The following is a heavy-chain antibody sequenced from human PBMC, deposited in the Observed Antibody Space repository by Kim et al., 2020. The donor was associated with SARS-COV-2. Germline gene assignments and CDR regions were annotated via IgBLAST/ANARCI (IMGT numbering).Heavy chain of an antibody. CDR1: TDSFSAYY. Sequence: SETLSLTCTVSTDSFSAYYWSWSRQIPGKGLEWICFIFYSCSSNYNPSLKSRATISWDTSRNQFSLDLTSVTQADAAVYDYSSAEGRASWRQLDYWVQ. CDR2: IFYSCSS. CDR3: SSAEGRASWRQLDY. V-gene: IGHV4-59*01. J-gene: IGHJ4*02.